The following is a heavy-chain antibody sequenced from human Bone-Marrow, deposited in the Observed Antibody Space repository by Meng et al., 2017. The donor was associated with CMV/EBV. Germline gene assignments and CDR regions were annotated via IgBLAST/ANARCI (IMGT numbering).Heavy chain of an antibody. D-gene: IGHD2-2*01. CDR2: IYSGGST. J-gene: IGHJ6*02. CDR3: AKDYYCSSTSCYPYYYYYYGMDV. V-gene: IGHV3-66*02. CDR1: GFTVSSNY. Sequence: GESLKISCAASGFTVSSNYMSWVRQAPGKGLEWVSVIYSGGSTYYADSVKGRFTISRDNSKNTLYLQMNSLRAEDTAVYYCAKDYYCSSTSCYPYYYYYYGMDVWGQGTTVTVSS.